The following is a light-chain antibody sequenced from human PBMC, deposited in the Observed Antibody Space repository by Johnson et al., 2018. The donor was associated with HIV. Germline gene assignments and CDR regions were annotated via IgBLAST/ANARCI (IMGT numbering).Light chain of an antibody. CDR2: ENN. CDR3: GTWDSSLSRYV. J-gene: IGLJ1*01. V-gene: IGLV1-51*01. CDR1: SSNIGNNY. Sequence: QSVLTQPPSVSAAPGQKVTISCSGSSSNIGNNYVSWYQQLPGTAPKLLIYENNKRPSGILDRFSGSKSGTSATLGITGLQTGDEADYYCGTWDSSLSRYVFDTGTKVTVL.